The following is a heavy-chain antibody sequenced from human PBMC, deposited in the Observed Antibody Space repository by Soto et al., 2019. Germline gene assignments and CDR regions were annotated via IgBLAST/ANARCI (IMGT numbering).Heavy chain of an antibody. CDR3: ARGMVRGVITSSYYYGMDV. V-gene: IGHV1-2*04. CDR2: INPNSGGT. CDR1: GYTFTGYY. D-gene: IGHD3-10*01. Sequence: QVQLVQSGAEVKKPGASVKVSCKASGYTFTGYYMHWVRQAPGQGLEWMGWINPNSGGTNYAQKFQGWVTMTRDTSISTAYMELSRLRSDDTAVYYCARGMVRGVITSSYYYGMDVWGQGTTVTVSS. J-gene: IGHJ6*02.